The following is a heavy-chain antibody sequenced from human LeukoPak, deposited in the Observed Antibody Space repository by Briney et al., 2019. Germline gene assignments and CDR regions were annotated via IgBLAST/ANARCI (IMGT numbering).Heavy chain of an antibody. J-gene: IGHJ4*02. Sequence: MSGGSLRLSCAASGFTFSSYSMNWVRQAPGKGLEWVSSISSSSSYIYYADSVKGRFTISRDNAKNSLYLQMNSLRAEDTAVYYCARVGDSGYCSSTSCYTDYWGQGTLVTVSS. CDR2: ISSSSSYI. V-gene: IGHV3-21*01. CDR3: ARVGDSGYCSSTSCYTDY. D-gene: IGHD2-2*02. CDR1: GFTFSSYS.